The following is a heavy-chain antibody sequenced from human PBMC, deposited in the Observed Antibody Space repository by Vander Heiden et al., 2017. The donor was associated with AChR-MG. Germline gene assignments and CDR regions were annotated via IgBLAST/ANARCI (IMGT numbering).Heavy chain of an antibody. CDR3: ARGWSGSYDY. CDR1: GGSFSGYY. CDR2: INHSGST. Sequence: QVQLQQWGAGLLKPSETLSLTCAVYGGSFSGYYWSWIRQPPGKGLEWIGEINHSGSTNYNPSLKSRVTISVDTSKNQFSLKLSSVTAADTAVYYCARGWSGSYDYWGQGTLVTVSS. J-gene: IGHJ4*02. V-gene: IGHV4-34*01. D-gene: IGHD1-26*01.